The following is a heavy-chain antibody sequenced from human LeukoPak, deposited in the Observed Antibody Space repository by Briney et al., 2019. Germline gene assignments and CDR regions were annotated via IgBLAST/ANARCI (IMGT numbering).Heavy chain of an antibody. V-gene: IGHV3-20*04. Sequence: GGSLRLSCAVSGFTFSRHAMGWVRQAPGKGLEWVAGITDNGAARNYGDSVEGRFTISRDNAKNSLYLQMNSLRDEDTALYYCARDRYGSGDYAFDIWGQGTMVTVSS. D-gene: IGHD3-10*01. CDR2: ITDNGAAR. J-gene: IGHJ3*02. CDR1: GFTFSRHA. CDR3: ARDRYGSGDYAFDI.